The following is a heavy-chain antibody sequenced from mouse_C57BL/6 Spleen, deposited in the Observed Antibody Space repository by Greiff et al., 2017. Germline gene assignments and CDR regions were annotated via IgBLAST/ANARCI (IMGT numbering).Heavy chain of an antibody. CDR2: IDPSDSYT. CDR1: GYTFTSYW. V-gene: IGHV1-50*01. J-gene: IGHJ4*01. CDR3: ARWGTVHYAMDY. Sequence: QVQLQQPGAELVKPGASVKLSCKASGYTFTSYWMQWVKQRPGQGLEWIGEIDPSDSYTNYNQKFKGKATLTVDTSSSTAYMQLSSLTSEDAAVYYGARWGTVHYAMDYWGKGTSVTVSS. D-gene: IGHD1-1*01.